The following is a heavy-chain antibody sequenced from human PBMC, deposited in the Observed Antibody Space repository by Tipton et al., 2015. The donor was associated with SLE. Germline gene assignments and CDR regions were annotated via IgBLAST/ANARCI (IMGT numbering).Heavy chain of an antibody. CDR2: IYTSGSA. Sequence: TLSLTCTVSGASISSGSYYCSRIRQPAGKGLEWIGHIYTSGSATYNPSLISRVAMSVDTSKNQFSLGLSSVTAADAAMYYCARESDYSNSFDSWGQGTLVNVSS. V-gene: IGHV4-61*09. D-gene: IGHD4-11*01. J-gene: IGHJ4*02. CDR1: GASISSGSYY. CDR3: ARESDYSNSFDS.